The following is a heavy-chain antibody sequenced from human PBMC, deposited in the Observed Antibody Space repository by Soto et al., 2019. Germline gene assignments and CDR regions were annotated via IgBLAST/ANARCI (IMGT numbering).Heavy chain of an antibody. CDR1: GFTFSSYG. J-gene: IGHJ4*02. CDR2: ISYDGSNI. Sequence: QVQLVESGGAVVQHERSLRLSCAASGFTFSSYGMHWVRQAPGKGLEWVAVISYDGSNIYYADSVKGRFTISRDDSKNTLYLQINSLRAEETAVYYCAKGSTAMTYFDYWGQGTLVTVSS. D-gene: IGHD5-18*01. V-gene: IGHV3-30*18. CDR3: AKGSTAMTYFDY.